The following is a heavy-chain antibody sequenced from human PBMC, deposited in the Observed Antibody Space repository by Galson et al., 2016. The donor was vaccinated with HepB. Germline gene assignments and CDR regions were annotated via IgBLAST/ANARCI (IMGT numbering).Heavy chain of an antibody. CDR3: ARRSSDAFDI. V-gene: IGHV5-51*01. D-gene: IGHD3-10*01. Sequence: QSGAEVKKPGESLQISCEGSGYSFTSYWIGWVRQMPWKGLEWMGTIYPGDSDTRYSPSSQGQVTISADKSISAAYLQWNSLKASDTAIYYCARRSSDAFDIWGQGTMVTVSS. CDR2: IYPGDSDT. J-gene: IGHJ3*02. CDR1: GYSFTSYW.